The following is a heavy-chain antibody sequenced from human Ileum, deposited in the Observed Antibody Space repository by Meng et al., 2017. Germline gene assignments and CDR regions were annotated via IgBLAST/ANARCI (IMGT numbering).Heavy chain of an antibody. J-gene: IGHJ6*02. CDR2: IWYDGSNK. CDR1: GFTFSSYG. V-gene: IGHV3-33*01. D-gene: IGHD3-9*01. Sequence: GGSLRLSCAASGFTFSSYGMHWVRQAPGKGLEWVAVIWYDGSNKYYADSVKGRFTISRDNSKNTLYLQMNSLRAEDTAVYYCARVEGILTGYYGGYYYYGMDVWGQGTTVTVSS. CDR3: ARVEGILTGYYGGYYYYGMDV.